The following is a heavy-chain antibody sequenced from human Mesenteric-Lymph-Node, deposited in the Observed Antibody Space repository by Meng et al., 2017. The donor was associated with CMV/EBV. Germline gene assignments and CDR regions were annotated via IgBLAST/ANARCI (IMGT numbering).Heavy chain of an antibody. CDR1: GIFSSYA. CDR3: ARGDDSSGYYSFGIDY. V-gene: IGHV1-69*05. J-gene: IGHJ4*02. CDR2: IIPIFGTA. Sequence: GIFSSYAINWVRQAPGQGLEWMGGIIPIFGTANYAQKFQGRVTITTDESTSTAYMELSSLRSEDTAVYYCARGDDSSGYYSFGIDYWGQGTLVTVSS. D-gene: IGHD3-22*01.